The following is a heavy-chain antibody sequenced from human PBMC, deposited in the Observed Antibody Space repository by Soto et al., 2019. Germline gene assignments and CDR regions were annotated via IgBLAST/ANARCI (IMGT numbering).Heavy chain of an antibody. J-gene: IGHJ6*02. CDR1: GYTFSRYG. CDR2: ISGYNGDT. Sequence: QVQLVQSGGEVKKPGASVKVSCKAAGYTFSRYGISWVRQAPGQGLERMGWISGYNGDTNYAQKFQGRVTMTIDTSTTTAYMELRGLTSDDTAIYYCAKNGQPPYYYYGLDVWGQGTTVTVSS. V-gene: IGHV1-18*01. D-gene: IGHD2-8*01. CDR3: AKNGQPPYYYYGLDV.